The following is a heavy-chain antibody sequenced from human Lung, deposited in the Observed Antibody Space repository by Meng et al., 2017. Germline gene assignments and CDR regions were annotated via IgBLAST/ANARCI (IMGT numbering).Heavy chain of an antibody. Sequence: VLQHQSAQGLWKPSPSLSLTCTVSGGSISSSNCYWSWMRPPPGKGLEWGGYLNNSGSTYSNPSLQIRISLSIDTYKIQLSLNLISVTATAAAVYACDCGPNGYYDLWGRGTLVTVSS. CDR2: LNNSGST. CDR1: GGSISSSNCY. D-gene: IGHD3-22*01. J-gene: IGHJ2*01. V-gene: IGHV4-30-4*08. CDR3: DCGPNGYYDL.